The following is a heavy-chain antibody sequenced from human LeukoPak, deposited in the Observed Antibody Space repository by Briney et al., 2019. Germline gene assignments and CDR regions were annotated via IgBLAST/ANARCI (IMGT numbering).Heavy chain of an antibody. CDR3: ARGTGYYPPAHIDY. V-gene: IGHV4-30-4*01. CDR2: IYYSGST. CDR1: GGSFSDYY. Sequence: SETLSLTCAVYGGSFSDYYWSWIRQPPGKGLEWIGYIYYSGSTYYNPSLKSRVTVSVDTSKNQFSLKLSSVTAADTAVYYCARGTGYYPPAHIDYWGQGTLVTVSS. J-gene: IGHJ4*02. D-gene: IGHD3-9*01.